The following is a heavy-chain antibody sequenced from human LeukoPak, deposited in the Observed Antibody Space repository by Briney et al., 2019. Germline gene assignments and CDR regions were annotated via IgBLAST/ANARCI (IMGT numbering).Heavy chain of an antibody. J-gene: IGHJ4*02. Sequence: SETLSLTCTVSGGSINNYYWSWLRQPPGKGLEWIGYIYYSGSTNYNPSLKSRVAISVDTSKNHFSLKLTSVTAADTAVYYCARNVVGPRQVDYWGQGILVIVSS. CDR2: IYYSGST. CDR3: ARNVVGPRQVDY. D-gene: IGHD2-21*01. CDR1: GGSINNYY. V-gene: IGHV4-59*01.